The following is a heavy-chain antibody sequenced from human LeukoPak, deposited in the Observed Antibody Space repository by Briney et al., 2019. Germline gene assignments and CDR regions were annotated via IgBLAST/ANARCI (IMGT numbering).Heavy chain of an antibody. V-gene: IGHV3-23*01. Sequence: PGGSLRLSCAASGFTFSSYAMSWVRQPPGKGLEWVSAISGSGGTTYYADSVKGRFTISRDNSKNTLYLQMNSLRAEDTAVYYCAKGGHDSYGTYFDYWGQGTLVTVSS. J-gene: IGHJ4*02. CDR2: ISGSGGTT. D-gene: IGHD5-18*01. CDR3: AKGGHDSYGTYFDY. CDR1: GFTFSSYA.